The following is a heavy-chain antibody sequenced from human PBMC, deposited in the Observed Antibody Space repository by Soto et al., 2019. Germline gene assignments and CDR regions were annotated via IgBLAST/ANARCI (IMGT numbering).Heavy chain of an antibody. Sequence: SETLSLTCTVSGGSISSYYWNWIRQPPGKGLEWIGYIYYSGYTNYNPSLKSRVTMSVDTSKNQFSLKLYSVTAADTAVYYCARDLSGSSYYWFDSWGQGXLVTVYS. J-gene: IGHJ5*01. CDR1: GGSISSYY. D-gene: IGHD1-26*01. CDR3: ARDLSGSSYYWFDS. CDR2: IYYSGYT. V-gene: IGHV4-59*01.